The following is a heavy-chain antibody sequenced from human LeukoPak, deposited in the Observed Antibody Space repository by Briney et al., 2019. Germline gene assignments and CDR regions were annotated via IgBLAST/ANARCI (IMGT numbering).Heavy chain of an antibody. D-gene: IGHD2-2*02. CDR2: IYSGGST. Sequence: GGSLRLSCAASGFTVSSNYMSWVRQAPGKGLEWVSVIYSGGSTYYADSVKGRFTISRDNSKNTLYLQMNSLRAEDTAVYYCARSGGCSSTSCYSRLDAFDIWGQGTVVTVSS. V-gene: IGHV3-53*01. CDR1: GFTVSSNY. J-gene: IGHJ3*02. CDR3: ARSGGCSSTSCYSRLDAFDI.